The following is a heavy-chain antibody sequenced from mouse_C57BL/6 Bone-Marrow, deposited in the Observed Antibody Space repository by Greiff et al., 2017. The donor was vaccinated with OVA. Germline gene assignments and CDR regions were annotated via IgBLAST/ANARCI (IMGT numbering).Heavy chain of an antibody. D-gene: IGHD1-1*01. J-gene: IGHJ1*03. CDR3: ARERVITTVVATRYFDV. CDR1: GYTFTSYW. Sequence: QVQLQQPGAELVKPGASVKLSCKASGYTFTSYWMQWVKQRPGQGLEWIGEIDPSDSYTNYNQKFKGKATLTVDTSSSTAYMQLSSLTSEDSAVYYCARERVITTVVATRYFDVWGTGTTVTGSS. CDR2: IDPSDSYT. V-gene: IGHV1-50*01.